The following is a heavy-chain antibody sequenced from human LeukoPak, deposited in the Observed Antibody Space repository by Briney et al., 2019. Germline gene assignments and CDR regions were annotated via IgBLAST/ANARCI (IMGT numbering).Heavy chain of an antibody. J-gene: IGHJ4*02. V-gene: IGHV4-4*07. CDR2: IYTSGST. Sequence: PSETLSLTCTVSGGSISSYYWSCIRQPAGKGLEWIGRIYTSGSTNYNPSLKSRVTMSVDTSKNQFSLKLSSVTAADTAVYYCARDPRGYSGYGPGVYFEYWGQGTLVTVSS. CDR3: ARDPRGYSGYGPGVYFEY. D-gene: IGHD5-12*01. CDR1: GGSISSYY.